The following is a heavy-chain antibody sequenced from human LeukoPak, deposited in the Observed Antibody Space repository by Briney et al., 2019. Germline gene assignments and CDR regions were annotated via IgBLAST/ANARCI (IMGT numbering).Heavy chain of an antibody. CDR2: IKSKTYGGTT. V-gene: IGHV3-15*01. J-gene: IGHJ4*02. CDR3: TTNYDSGLDY. D-gene: IGHD3-10*01. CDR1: GFTFTNAW. Sequence: GGSLRLSCAASGFTFTNAWMRWVRQAPGRGLEWVGRIKSKTYGGTTDYAAPVKGRFTISRDDSKNTLYLQMNSLKTEDTAVYYCTTNYDSGLDYWGQGTLVTVSS.